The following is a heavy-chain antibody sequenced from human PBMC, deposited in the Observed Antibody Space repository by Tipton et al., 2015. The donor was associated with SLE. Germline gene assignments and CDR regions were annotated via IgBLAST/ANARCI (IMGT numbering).Heavy chain of an antibody. CDR2: IFHSGNT. D-gene: IGHD4-17*01. CDR1: GYSIRNVYY. Sequence: TLSLTCNVSGYSIRNVYYWGWIRQSPGRGLEWIGSIFHSGNTYYNPSLKSRVTISVDTSKNQFSLKLSSVTAADTAVYYCARGPRTVTRFDSWGQGTLVTVSP. J-gene: IGHJ4*02. CDR3: ARGPRTVTRFDS. V-gene: IGHV4-38-2*02.